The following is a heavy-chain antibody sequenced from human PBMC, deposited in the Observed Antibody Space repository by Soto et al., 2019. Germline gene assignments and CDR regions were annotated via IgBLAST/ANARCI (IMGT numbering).Heavy chain of an antibody. CDR3: AKDTYSRSWYF. CDR1: GFTFTNYL. D-gene: IGHD2-2*01. V-gene: IGHV3-23*05. J-gene: IGHJ4*02. CDR2: IDKSGGDT. Sequence: GGSLRLSCAASGFTFTNYLMTWVRQAPGKGLEWVSSIDKSGGDTYYADSVKGRFAISRDNSKNTLYLQMNGLRAEDTALYYCAKDTYSRSWYFWGQGTLVTVSS.